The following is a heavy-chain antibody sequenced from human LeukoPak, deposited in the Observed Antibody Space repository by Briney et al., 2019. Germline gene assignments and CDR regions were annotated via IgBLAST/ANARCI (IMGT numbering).Heavy chain of an antibody. CDR2: MNPNSGNT. CDR3: AGGAVVPAAMSPYYYYGMDV. Sequence: EASVKVSCKASGYTFTSYDINWVRQATGQGLEWVGWMNPNSGNTGYAQKFQGRVTMTRNTSISTAYMELSSLRSEDTAVYYCAGGAVVPAAMSPYYYYGMDVWGQGTTVTVSS. D-gene: IGHD2-2*01. V-gene: IGHV1-8*01. J-gene: IGHJ6*02. CDR1: GYTFTSYD.